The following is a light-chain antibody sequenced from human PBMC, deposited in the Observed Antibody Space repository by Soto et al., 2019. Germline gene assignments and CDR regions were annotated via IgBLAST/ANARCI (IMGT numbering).Light chain of an antibody. CDR1: SSDVGSYER. CDR2: EVN. J-gene: IGLJ3*02. Sequence: QSALTQPASVSGSPGQSIAISCTGTSSDVGSYERVSWYQQHPGKAPTLMIYEVNKRPSGVSNRFSGSKSGNTASLTISGLQAEDEADYYCCSSVGGTNGVFGGGTKLTVL. CDR3: CSSVGGTNGV. V-gene: IGLV2-23*02.